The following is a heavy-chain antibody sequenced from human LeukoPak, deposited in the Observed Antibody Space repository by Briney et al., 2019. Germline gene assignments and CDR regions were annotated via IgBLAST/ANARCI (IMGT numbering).Heavy chain of an antibody. CDR3: ARDRYSGYDYSQYSYYCGMDV. J-gene: IGHJ6*02. CDR2: ISYDGSNK. V-gene: IGHV3-30*04. CDR1: GYTFTSYA. D-gene: IGHD5-12*01. Sequence: GASVKVSCKASGYTFTSYAMHWVRQAPGKGLEWVAVISYDGSNKYYADSVKGRFTISRNNPQNTLYLQMNSLRAEDTAVYYCARDRYSGYDYSQYSYYCGMDVWGQGTTVTVSS.